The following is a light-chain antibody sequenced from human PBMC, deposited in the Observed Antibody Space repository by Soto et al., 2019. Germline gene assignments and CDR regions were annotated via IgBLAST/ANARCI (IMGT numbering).Light chain of an antibody. V-gene: IGKV3-20*01. Sequence: EIVLTQSPGTLSLSPGERATLSCRSSQSVSSSYLAWYQQKPGQAPRLLIYGASSRATGIPDRFSGSGSGTDFTLTISRLEPEDLAVYYCQQYDITPPTFGQGTKVEIK. CDR1: QSVSSSY. J-gene: IGKJ1*01. CDR2: GAS. CDR3: QQYDITPPT.